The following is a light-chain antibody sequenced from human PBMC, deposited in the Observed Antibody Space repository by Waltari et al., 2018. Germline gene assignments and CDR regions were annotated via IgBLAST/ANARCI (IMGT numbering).Light chain of an antibody. J-gene: IGLJ3*02. V-gene: IGLV3-21*04. CDR3: QVWDSSRAHVV. CDR2: YDS. Sequence: SYVLTQPPSVSVAPGQTARITCGINNIGSRSVHWCQQRPGTAPVPVIYYDSDRPSGIPERFSGSNSGDTATLTISRVEAGDEADYYCQVWDSSRAHVVFGGGTRLTVL. CDR1: NIGSRS.